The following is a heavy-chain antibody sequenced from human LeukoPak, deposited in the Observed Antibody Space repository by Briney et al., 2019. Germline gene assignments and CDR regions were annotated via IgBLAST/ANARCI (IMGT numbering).Heavy chain of an antibody. V-gene: IGHV4-4*09. CDR1: GGSISSYY. CDR3: ARGRGVPTMTTVVTSFRHYWFDP. Sequence: SETLSLTCTVSGGSISSYYWSWIRQAPGKGLEWIGYIYATGSTNYNPSLKSRVTISVDTSKNQFSLKLSSVTAADTAVYYCARGRGVPTMTTVVTSFRHYWFDPWGQGTLVNVSS. J-gene: IGHJ5*02. CDR2: IYATGST. D-gene: IGHD4-23*01.